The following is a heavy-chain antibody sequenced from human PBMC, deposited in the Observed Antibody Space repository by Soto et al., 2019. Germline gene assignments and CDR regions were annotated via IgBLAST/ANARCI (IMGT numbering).Heavy chain of an antibody. J-gene: IGHJ6*02. CDR3: AREIATMNYYYYGMDV. Sequence: QVQLLESGPGLVKPSQTLSLTCTVSGGSISRGGYYWSWIRQHPGKGLEWIGYIYYSGSTYYNPSRKSIVTISLDTSKNQDSLKLSSVTAADTAVYYCAREIATMNYYYYGMDVWGQGTTVTVSS. V-gene: IGHV4-31*01. CDR2: IYYSGST. D-gene: IGHD2-21*01. CDR1: GGSISRGGYY.